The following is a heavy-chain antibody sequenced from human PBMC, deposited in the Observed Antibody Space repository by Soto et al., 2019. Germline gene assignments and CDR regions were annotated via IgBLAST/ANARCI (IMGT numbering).Heavy chain of an antibody. J-gene: IGHJ4*02. CDR2: ISVRGDST. D-gene: IGHD1-1*01. Sequence: LRLSCTTSGFAFSSYAMFWVRQAPGKGLEWVSGISVRGDSTYYADSVRGRFTISRDTSKKTLYLQMNSLRAEDTAVYYCAKGPFRNYFDYWGQGALVTVSS. CDR3: AKGPFRNYFDY. CDR1: GFAFSSYA. V-gene: IGHV3-23*01.